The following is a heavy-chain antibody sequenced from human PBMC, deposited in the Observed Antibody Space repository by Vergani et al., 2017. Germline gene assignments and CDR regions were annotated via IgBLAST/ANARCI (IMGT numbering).Heavy chain of an antibody. CDR2: IIPIFGTA. CDR3: ARDRFVVVPAATDYYYGMDV. Sequence: QVQLVQSGAEVKKPGSSVKVSCKASGGTFSRYAISWVRQAPGQGLEWMGGIIPIFGTANYAQKFQGRVTITADESTNTAYMKLSSLRSEDTAVYYCARDRFVVVPAATDYYYGMDVWGQGP. J-gene: IGHJ6*02. V-gene: IGHV1-69*01. CDR1: GGTFSRYA. D-gene: IGHD2-2*01.